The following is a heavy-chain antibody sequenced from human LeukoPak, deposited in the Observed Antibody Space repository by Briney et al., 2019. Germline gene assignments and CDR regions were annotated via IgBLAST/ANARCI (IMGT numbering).Heavy chain of an antibody. Sequence: SDTLSLTCTVSGGSISSSSYYWGWIRQPPRKKLEWIGSIYYSGSTYYNPSLKSRVTISVDTSKNQFSLKLSSVTAADTAVYYCARQSSGDEFAYWGQGTLVTVSS. J-gene: IGHJ4*02. D-gene: IGHD4-17*01. CDR1: GGSISSSSYY. V-gene: IGHV4-39*01. CDR3: ARQSSGDEFAY. CDR2: IYYSGST.